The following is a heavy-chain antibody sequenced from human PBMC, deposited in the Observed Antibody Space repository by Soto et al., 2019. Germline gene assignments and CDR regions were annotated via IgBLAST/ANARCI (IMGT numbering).Heavy chain of an antibody. Sequence: QVRLVQSGAEVKKPGSSVTVSCKASGGTFNTYTFSWVRQAPGQGLEWMGSILPILGSLNYAQRFQGRLSITADYSTTTAYMEHSSLTSQHTAMYYCTRIPRYSFPTSDPLDNWGQGTLVTVSS. V-gene: IGHV1-69*08. CDR2: ILPILGSL. D-gene: IGHD4-4*01. CDR3: TRIPRYSFPTSDPLDN. J-gene: IGHJ4*02. CDR1: GGTFNTYT.